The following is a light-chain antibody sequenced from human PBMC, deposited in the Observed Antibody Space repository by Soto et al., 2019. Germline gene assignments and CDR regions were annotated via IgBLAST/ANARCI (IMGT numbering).Light chain of an antibody. CDR1: SSDVGGYNY. Sequence: SVLTQPASVSGSPGQSITISCTGTSSDVGGYNYVSWYQQHPGKAPKLMIYEVSNRPSGVSNRSSGSKSGNTASLTISGLQAEDEADYYCSSYTSSSIPYVFGTGTKVTVL. CDR3: SSYTSSSIPYV. V-gene: IGLV2-14*01. CDR2: EVS. J-gene: IGLJ1*01.